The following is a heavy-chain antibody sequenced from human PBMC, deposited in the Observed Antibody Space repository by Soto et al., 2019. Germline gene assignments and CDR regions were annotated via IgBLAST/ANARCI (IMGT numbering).Heavy chain of an antibody. CDR3: ASEFPLGHSAYQGYCQH. Sequence: GGSLRLSCAASGFAFSSYAMHWVRQAPGKGLEWVAVISYDENNKYYADSVKGRFTISRDNSKNTLSLQMNSLRPEDTAVYYCASEFPLGHSAYQGYCQHWAQGT. CDR1: GFAFSSYA. D-gene: IGHD5-12*01. CDR2: ISYDENNK. V-gene: IGHV3-30-3*01. J-gene: IGHJ1*01.